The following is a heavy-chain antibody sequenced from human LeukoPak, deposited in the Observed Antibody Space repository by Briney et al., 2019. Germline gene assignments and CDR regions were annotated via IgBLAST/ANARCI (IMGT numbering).Heavy chain of an antibody. CDR1: GFTFSTYA. Sequence: GGSLRISCEASGFTFSTYAMSWVRQAPGKGLECVSGDSGSSSHTEDADSVKGRFTISRDNSKNALYLQMNSLRAEDTALYFCTKEYDRTNRSPQWGFDSWGQGTLVTVSS. J-gene: IGHJ4*02. CDR2: DSGSSSHT. D-gene: IGHD6-19*01. CDR3: TKEYDRTNRSPQWGFDS. V-gene: IGHV3-23*01.